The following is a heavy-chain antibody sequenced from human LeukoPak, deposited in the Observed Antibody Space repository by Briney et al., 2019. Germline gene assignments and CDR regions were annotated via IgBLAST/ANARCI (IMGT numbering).Heavy chain of an antibody. CDR1: GFTFSSYA. Sequence: PGGSLRLSCAASGFTFSSYAMHWVRQAPGKGLEWVAVISYDGSNKYYADSVKGRFTISRDNSKNTLYLQMNSLRAEDTAVYYCAGVATTNYFDYWGQGTLVTVSS. CDR3: AGVATTNYFDY. V-gene: IGHV3-30*04. D-gene: IGHD5-12*01. CDR2: ISYDGSNK. J-gene: IGHJ4*02.